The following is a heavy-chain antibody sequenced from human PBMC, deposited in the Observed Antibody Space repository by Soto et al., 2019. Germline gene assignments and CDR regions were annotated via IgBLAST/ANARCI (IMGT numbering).Heavy chain of an antibody. Sequence: EVQVLESGGGLVQPGGSLRLSCEGSEFTVSGHATTWIRQAPGKGPEWVSTITADGGTYYADSVKGRFAMSRDTSENTLYLQMNSLGAEDTAAYYCAPHVSCSGGSCQYDAFAIRGQGTMVTVSS. CDR3: APHVSCSGGSCQYDAFAI. CDR1: EFTVSGHA. CDR2: ITADGGT. V-gene: IGHV3-23*01. D-gene: IGHD2-15*01. J-gene: IGHJ3*02.